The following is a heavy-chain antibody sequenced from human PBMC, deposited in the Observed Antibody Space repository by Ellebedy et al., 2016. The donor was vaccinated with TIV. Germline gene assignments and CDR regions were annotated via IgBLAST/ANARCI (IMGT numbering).Heavy chain of an antibody. CDR3: ARGVDTAMVRESI. CDR2: IYPGDSDT. J-gene: IGHJ4*02. Sequence: GESLKISCKGSGYSFTSYWIDWVRQMPGKGLEWMGIIYPGDSDTRYTQSFQGQVTISADKSISTAYLQWSSLKASETAMYYCARGVDTAMVRESIWGQGTLVTVSS. V-gene: IGHV5-51*01. CDR1: GYSFTSYW. D-gene: IGHD5-18*01.